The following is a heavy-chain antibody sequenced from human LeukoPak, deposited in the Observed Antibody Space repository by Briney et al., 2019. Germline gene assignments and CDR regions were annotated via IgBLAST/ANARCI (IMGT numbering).Heavy chain of an antibody. V-gene: IGHV3-30*02. D-gene: IGHD3-22*01. Sequence: HPGGSLRLSCAASGFTFSRFGMNWVRQAPGKGLEWVAFIRYDGSNKYYADSVKGRFTISRDSSKNTLYLQMNSLRAEDTAVYYCAREGSYFDSRGQSYVHFYDYWGQGTLVTVSS. CDR2: IRYDGSNK. CDR1: GFTFSRFG. CDR3: AREGSYFDSRGQSYVHFYDY. J-gene: IGHJ4*02.